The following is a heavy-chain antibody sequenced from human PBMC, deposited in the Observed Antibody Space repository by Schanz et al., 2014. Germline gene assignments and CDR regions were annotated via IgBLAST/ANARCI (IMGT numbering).Heavy chain of an antibody. Sequence: EVQMLESGGGLVQPGGSLRLSCVASGFTFRRYGMSWVRQATGKGLEWVSVIAGDGGGPNYVDSVKGRFTISRDNSDNTLYLQMNNLSAEDTAVYYCARGSGTLDAWGQGTLVTVSS. CDR1: GFTFRRYG. D-gene: IGHD3-3*01. CDR2: IAGDGGGP. CDR3: ARGSGTLDA. V-gene: IGHV3-23*01. J-gene: IGHJ5*02.